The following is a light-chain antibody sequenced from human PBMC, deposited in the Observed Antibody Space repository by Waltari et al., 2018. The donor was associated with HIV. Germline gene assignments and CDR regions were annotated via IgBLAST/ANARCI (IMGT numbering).Light chain of an antibody. J-gene: IGLJ2*01. Sequence: SYELTQPPSVSVSPGQTASITCSGDILGDKYACWYQQKPCQAPVLVIYQDSKRASGIPERFSGANSGKTATLTISATQAMDEADYYCQAWDSSTVVFGGGTNLTVL. CDR3: QAWDSSTVV. CDR2: QDS. V-gene: IGLV3-1*01. CDR1: ILGDKY.